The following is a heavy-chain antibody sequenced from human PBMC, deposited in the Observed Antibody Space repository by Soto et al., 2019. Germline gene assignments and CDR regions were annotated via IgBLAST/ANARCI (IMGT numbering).Heavy chain of an antibody. Sequence: QVQLQESGPGLVKPSQTLSLTCTVSGGSISSGGYYWSWIRQHPGKGLEWIGYIYYSGSTYYNPSLKSRITMSVDTSKNQSSLKLGSMTAADTAVYYCASVRVGYGSGGGCYYFDYWGQGTLVTVSA. CDR3: ASVRVGYGSGGGCYYFDY. J-gene: IGHJ4*02. V-gene: IGHV4-31*03. CDR1: GGSISSGGYY. CDR2: IYYSGST. D-gene: IGHD2-15*01.